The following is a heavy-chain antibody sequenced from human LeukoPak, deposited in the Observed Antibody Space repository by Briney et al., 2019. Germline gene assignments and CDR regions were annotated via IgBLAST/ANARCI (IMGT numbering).Heavy chain of an antibody. CDR2: ISGSGGST. D-gene: IGHD6-13*01. V-gene: IGHV3-23*01. Sequence: GGSLRLSCAGSGFTFSHHGIYWVRQAPGKGLEWVSAISGSGGSTYYADSVKGRFTISRDNSKNTLYLQMNSLRAEDTAVYYCAKRLPYSSSWYYFDYWGQGTLVTVSS. CDR1: GFTFSHHG. J-gene: IGHJ4*02. CDR3: AKRLPYSSSWYYFDY.